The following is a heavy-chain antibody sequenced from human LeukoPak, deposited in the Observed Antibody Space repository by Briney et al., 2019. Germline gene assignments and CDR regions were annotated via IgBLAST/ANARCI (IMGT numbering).Heavy chain of an antibody. Sequence: GGSLRLSCAASGFTFYDYGMSWARQAPGKGLEWVSGINWDGGSTGYADSVKGRFTISRDNAKNFLYLQMNSLRAEDTALYYCARTVSSAGWSDDAFDIWGQGTMVTVSS. CDR1: GFTFYDYG. J-gene: IGHJ3*02. D-gene: IGHD6-19*01. CDR3: ARTVSSAGWSDDAFDI. V-gene: IGHV3-20*04. CDR2: INWDGGST.